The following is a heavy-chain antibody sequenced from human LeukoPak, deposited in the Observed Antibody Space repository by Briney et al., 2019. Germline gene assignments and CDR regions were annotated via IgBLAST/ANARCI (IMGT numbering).Heavy chain of an antibody. Sequence: GGSLRLSCAASGFTFSSYAMSWVRQAPGKGLGWVSVIYSGGSTYYADSVKGRFTISRDNSKNTLYLQMNSLRAEDTAVYYCARVRAAIVDYWGQGTLVTVSS. CDR2: IYSGGST. CDR3: ARVRAAIVDY. J-gene: IGHJ4*02. D-gene: IGHD2-2*01. CDR1: GFTFSSYA. V-gene: IGHV3-66*01.